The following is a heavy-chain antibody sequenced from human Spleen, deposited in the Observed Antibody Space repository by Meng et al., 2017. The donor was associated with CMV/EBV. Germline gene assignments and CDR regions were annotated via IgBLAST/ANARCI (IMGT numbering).Heavy chain of an antibody. CDR2: IKQDGSET. V-gene: IGHV3-7*01. CDR3: ARKEGLSDAFDI. Sequence: GGSLRLSCAASGFTFNNYWMTWVRQAPGKGLEWVANIKQDGSETYYVDSVKGRFTISRDNARNSLYLQMNSLRAEDTAVYYCARKEGLSDAFDIWGQGTMVTVSS. J-gene: IGHJ3*02. CDR1: GFTFNNYW.